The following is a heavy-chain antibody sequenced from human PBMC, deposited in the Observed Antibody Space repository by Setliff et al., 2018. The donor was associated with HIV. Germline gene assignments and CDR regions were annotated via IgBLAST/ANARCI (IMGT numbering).Heavy chain of an antibody. V-gene: IGHV1-8*02. CDR3: ARKHKVSLGRGIVVLWGFDP. Sequence: ASVKVSCKASGYNFINNDINWVRQATGQGLEWMGWMNPNSGNSGYAQKFQGRVTMTRSTSVSTAYMELSNLTSEDTAIYYCARKHKVSLGRGIVVLWGFDPWGQGTLVTVSS. D-gene: IGHD3-10*01. CDR1: GYNFINND. J-gene: IGHJ5*02. CDR2: MNPNSGNS.